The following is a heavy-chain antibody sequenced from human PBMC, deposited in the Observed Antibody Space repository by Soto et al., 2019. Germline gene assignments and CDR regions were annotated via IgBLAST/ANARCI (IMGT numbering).Heavy chain of an antibody. CDR1: EFTFSKYA. J-gene: IGHJ4*02. V-gene: IGHV3-23*01. CDR2: ISGNGGSA. Sequence: EVQLLESGGGLVQPGGSLRLSCAASEFTFSKYAMSWVRQAPGKGLEWVSAISGNGGSAYYADSVRGRFTISRDNSKNTLYLQMNTLRAEDTAVYYCAKDFETYCRSTSCYSPFDYWGQGTLVTVSS. CDR3: AKDFETYCRSTSCYSPFDY. D-gene: IGHD2-2*01.